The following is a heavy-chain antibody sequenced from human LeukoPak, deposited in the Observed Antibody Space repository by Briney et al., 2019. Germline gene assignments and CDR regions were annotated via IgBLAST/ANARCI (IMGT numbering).Heavy chain of an antibody. J-gene: IGHJ3*02. CDR3: ARVNWAREYYISSNGDAFDI. Sequence: SQTLSLTCTVSGGSISSGSYYWSWIRQPAGKGLEWIGRIYTSGSTNYNPSLKSRVTISVDTSKSQFSLKLSSVTAADTAVYYCARVNWAREYYISSNGDAFDIWGQGTMVTVSS. CDR2: IYTSGST. D-gene: IGHD1-26*01. CDR1: GGSISSGSYY. V-gene: IGHV4-61*02.